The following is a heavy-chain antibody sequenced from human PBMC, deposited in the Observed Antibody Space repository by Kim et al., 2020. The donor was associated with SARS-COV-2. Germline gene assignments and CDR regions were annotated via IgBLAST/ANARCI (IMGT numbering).Heavy chain of an antibody. V-gene: IGHV4-31*03. CDR3: ARGTGVTIFGVGGGRYYFDY. Sequence: SETLSLTCTVSGGSISSGGYYWSWLRQPPWNGLDWLGYLYYSGSTYYNPSLKSRVTISVDTSKNQFSLKLSSVTAADTAVYYCARGTGVTIFGVGGGRYYFDYWGQGTLVTVSS. D-gene: IGHD3-3*01. J-gene: IGHJ4*02. CDR1: GGSISSGGYY. CDR2: LYYSGST.